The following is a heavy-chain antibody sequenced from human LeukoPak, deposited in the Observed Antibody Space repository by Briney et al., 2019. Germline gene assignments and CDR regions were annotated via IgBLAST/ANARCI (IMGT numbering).Heavy chain of an antibody. J-gene: IGHJ4*02. D-gene: IGHD3-9*01. CDR2: IKEDGSEK. Sequence: GGSLRLSCAASGFTFSSYWMSWVRQAPGKGLEWVANIKEDGSEKYYVDSVKGRFTISRDNAKNSLYLQMSSLKASDTAMYYCGIILTGYYGPIDYWGQGTLVTVSS. CDR3: GIILTGYYGPIDY. V-gene: IGHV3-7*03. CDR1: GFTFSSYW.